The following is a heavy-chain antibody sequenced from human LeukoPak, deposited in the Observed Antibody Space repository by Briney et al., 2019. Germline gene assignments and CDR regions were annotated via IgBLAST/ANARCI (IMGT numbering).Heavy chain of an antibody. J-gene: IGHJ4*02. CDR2: IIPIFGTA. V-gene: IGHV1-69*13. CDR1: GGTFSSYA. D-gene: IGHD2-2*01. Sequence: SVKVSCKASGGTFSSYAISWVRQAPGQGLEWMGGIIPIFGTANYAQKFQGRVTITADESTSTAYMELSSLRSEDTAVYYCARAISLVPAAMGYWGQGTLVTVSS. CDR3: ARAISLVPAAMGY.